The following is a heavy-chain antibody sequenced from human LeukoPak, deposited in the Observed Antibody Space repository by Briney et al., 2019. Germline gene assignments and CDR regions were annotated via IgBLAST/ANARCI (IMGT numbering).Heavy chain of an antibody. Sequence: GGSLRLSCAASSITFTKAWMNWVRQAPGRGLEWVARIVSETVGGRTDYAASVKGRFTISRDDSKSTLFLQMSSLKIEDTAVYYCATSITTPGAFDIWGQGVLVTVSS. CDR2: IVSETVGGRT. CDR1: SITFTKAW. V-gene: IGHV3-15*07. J-gene: IGHJ4*02. D-gene: IGHD1-1*01. CDR3: ATSITTPGAFDI.